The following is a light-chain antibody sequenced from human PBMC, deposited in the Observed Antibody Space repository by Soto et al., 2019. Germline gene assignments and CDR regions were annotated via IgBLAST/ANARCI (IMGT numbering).Light chain of an antibody. Sequence: EIVLTQSPATLSLSPGGRATLSCRASQSVSSYLAWYQQKPGQAPRLLIYDASNRATGIPARFSGSGSGTDFTLTISSLEPEDFAVYYCQQYNIWWAFGQGTKVDIK. V-gene: IGKV3-11*01. CDR2: DAS. CDR3: QQYNIWWA. J-gene: IGKJ1*01. CDR1: QSVSSY.